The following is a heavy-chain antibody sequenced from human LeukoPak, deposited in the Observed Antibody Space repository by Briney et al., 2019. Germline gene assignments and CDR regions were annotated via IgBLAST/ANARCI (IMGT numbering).Heavy chain of an antibody. Sequence: GGSLRLSCAASGFTFSSYAMSWVRQAPGKGLEWVSAISGSGGSTYYADSVKGRFTISRDNSKNTPYLQMNSLSAEDTAVYYCVQQWLFHYFDYWGQGTLVTVSS. CDR1: GFTFSSYA. CDR2: ISGSGGST. V-gene: IGHV3-23*01. CDR3: VQQWLFHYFDY. D-gene: IGHD6-19*01. J-gene: IGHJ4*02.